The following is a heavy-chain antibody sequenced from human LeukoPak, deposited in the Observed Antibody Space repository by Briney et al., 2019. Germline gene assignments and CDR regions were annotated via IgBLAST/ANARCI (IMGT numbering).Heavy chain of an antibody. CDR2: IYYSGST. J-gene: IGHJ4*02. D-gene: IGHD3-22*01. CDR1: GGSISSSSYW. V-gene: IGHV4-39*01. CDR3: ARNYYESSGYYPWNFDY. Sequence: SETLSLTCTVSGGSISSSSYWWGWIRQPPGKGLEWIANIYYSGSTHYNPSLKSRVTISIEKSKNQFSLKLSSVTAADTAVYYCARNYYESSGYYPWNFDYRGQGTLVTVSS.